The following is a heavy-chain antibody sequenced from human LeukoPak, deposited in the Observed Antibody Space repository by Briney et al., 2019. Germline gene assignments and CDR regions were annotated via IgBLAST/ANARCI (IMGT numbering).Heavy chain of an antibody. V-gene: IGHV4-59*01. J-gene: IGHJ4*02. Sequence: SETLSLTCTVSGGSISSYYWSWIRQPPGKGLEWIGYIYYSGSTNHNPSLKSRVTISVDTSKNQFSLKLSSVTAADTAVYYCARDPYSGWFDYWGQGTLVTVSS. CDR2: IYYSGST. CDR3: ARDPYSGWFDY. D-gene: IGHD6-19*01. CDR1: GGSISSYY.